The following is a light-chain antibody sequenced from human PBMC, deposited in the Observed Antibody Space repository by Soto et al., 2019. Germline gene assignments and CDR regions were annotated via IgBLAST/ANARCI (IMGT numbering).Light chain of an antibody. J-gene: IGLJ2*01. CDR3: SSHAGRVV. CDR1: SSDVGSYNL. V-gene: IGLV2-23*01. Sequence: QSALTQPASGSGSPGQSITISCTGTSSDVGSYNLVSWYQQYAGETAKLMIYEGTNRPSGVSNRFSGSKSGNTASLTISGLQAEDEAHYYCSSHAGRVVFGGGTKLTVL. CDR2: EGT.